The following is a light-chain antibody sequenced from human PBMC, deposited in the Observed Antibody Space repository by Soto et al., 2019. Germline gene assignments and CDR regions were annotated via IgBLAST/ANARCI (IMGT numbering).Light chain of an antibody. CDR3: QQYGNSPIT. J-gene: IGKJ5*01. CDR2: GAS. Sequence: IVVTQSPGTLSLSPGERATLSCTASQNINSIYLAWYQQKGGQAPRLLIHGASSRATGIPDRFSGSGSGTDFTLTISRLEPEDFAVYFCQQYGNSPITFGQGTRLEI. CDR1: QNINSIY. V-gene: IGKV3-20*01.